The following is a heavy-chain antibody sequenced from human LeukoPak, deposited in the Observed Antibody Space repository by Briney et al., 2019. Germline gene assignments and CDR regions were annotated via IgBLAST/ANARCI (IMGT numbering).Heavy chain of an antibody. Sequence: ASVKVSCKASGGTFSSYAISWVRQAPGQGLEWMGGIIPIFGTANYAQKFQGGVTITADESTSTAYMELSSLRSEDTAVYYCASNVPAAPTYYYYYGMDVWGQGTTVTVSS. D-gene: IGHD2-2*01. CDR2: IIPIFGTA. J-gene: IGHJ6*02. CDR1: GGTFSSYA. CDR3: ASNVPAAPTYYYYYGMDV. V-gene: IGHV1-69*13.